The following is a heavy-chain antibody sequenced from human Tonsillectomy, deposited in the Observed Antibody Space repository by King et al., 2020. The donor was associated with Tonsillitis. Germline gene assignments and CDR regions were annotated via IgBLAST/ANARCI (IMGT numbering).Heavy chain of an antibody. D-gene: IGHD2-2*01. J-gene: IGHJ4*02. CDR1: GFTFSSYS. CDR3: ARSEGPRYCSSTSCYGGYYFDY. V-gene: IGHV3-21*01. Sequence: QLVQSGGGLVKPGGSLRLSCEASGFTFSSYSMNWVRQAPGKGLEWVASISSIMSYIYYADSVKGRFTISRDNAKNSLYLQMNSLRAEDTAVYYCARSEGPRYCSSTSCYGGYYFDYWGQGTLVTVSS. CDR2: ISSIMSYI.